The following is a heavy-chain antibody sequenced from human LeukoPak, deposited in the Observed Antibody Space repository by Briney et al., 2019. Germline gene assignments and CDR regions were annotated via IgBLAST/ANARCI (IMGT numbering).Heavy chain of an antibody. J-gene: IGHJ1*01. Sequence: AGESLKISCKGSGYTFTSYWISWVRQMPGKGLEWMGRIDPSDSYINYSPSFQGHVTISADKSFSTAYLQWSSLKASDTAIYYCARSPTEAYCSGGSCYFLSEYFHHWGQGTLATVSS. CDR3: ARSPTEAYCSGGSCYFLSEYFHH. D-gene: IGHD2-15*01. V-gene: IGHV5-10-1*01. CDR1: GYTFTSYW. CDR2: IDPSDSYI.